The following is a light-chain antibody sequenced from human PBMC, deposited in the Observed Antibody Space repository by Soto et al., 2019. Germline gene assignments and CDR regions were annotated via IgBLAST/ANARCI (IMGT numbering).Light chain of an antibody. Sequence: DIQITQSPSSLSAAIGDRLTITCRASQSIKNYLNWYQHKPGAAPKLLIFGASNLESGVPSRFSGSGSGTEFTLSLSSLQPEDFANYYCQQGYSTTPITFGQGTRLEIK. CDR1: QSIKNY. J-gene: IGKJ5*01. CDR2: GAS. V-gene: IGKV1-39*01. CDR3: QQGYSTTPIT.